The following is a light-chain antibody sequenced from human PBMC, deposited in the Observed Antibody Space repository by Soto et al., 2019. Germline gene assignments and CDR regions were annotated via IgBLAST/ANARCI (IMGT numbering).Light chain of an antibody. CDR1: QSISSY. J-gene: IGKJ1*01. Sequence: DIQMTQSTYSLSASVGDRVAITCRASQSISSYLNWYQQKPGKAPKLLIYAASSLQSGVPSRFSGSGSGTDFTLTISSLQPEDFATYYCQQSYSTPWTFGQGTKVDI. CDR2: AAS. CDR3: QQSYSTPWT. V-gene: IGKV1-39*01.